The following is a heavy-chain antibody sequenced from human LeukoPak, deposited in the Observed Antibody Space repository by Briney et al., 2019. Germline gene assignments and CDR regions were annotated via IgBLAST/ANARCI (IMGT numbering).Heavy chain of an antibody. CDR2: ISGNGGST. J-gene: IGHJ2*01. Sequence: SGGSLRVSCAASGFTFSSYAMNWVRQAPGKGLEWVASISGNGGSTYYADSVKGRFTISRDNSRNAVFLQMISPRDDDTAIYYCAKIERWLVHGFDLWGRGTLVTVSS. V-gene: IGHV3-23*01. CDR3: AKIERWLVHGFDL. CDR1: GFTFSSYA. D-gene: IGHD6-19*01.